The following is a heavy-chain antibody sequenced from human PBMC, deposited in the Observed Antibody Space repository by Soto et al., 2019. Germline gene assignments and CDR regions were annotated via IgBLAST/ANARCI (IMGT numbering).Heavy chain of an antibody. CDR3: ARVERLGEFDY. CDR2: IYSGGST. D-gene: IGHD3-16*01. CDR1: GFTVSSNY. V-gene: IGHV3-66*01. Sequence: GGSLRLSCAASGFTVSSNYMSWVRQAPGKGLEWVSVIYSGGSTYYADSVKGRFTISRDNSKNTLYLQMNSLRAEDTAVYYCARVERLGEFDYWGQGTLVTVSS. J-gene: IGHJ4*02.